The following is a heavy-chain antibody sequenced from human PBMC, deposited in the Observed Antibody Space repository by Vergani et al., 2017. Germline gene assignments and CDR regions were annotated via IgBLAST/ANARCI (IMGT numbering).Heavy chain of an antibody. CDR1: GGSISSSSYY. J-gene: IGHJ6*02. V-gene: IGHV4-39*07. CDR3: AARYSSGWLDYYYGMDV. D-gene: IGHD6-19*01. CDR2: IYYSGST. Sequence: QLQLQESGPGLVKPSETLSLTCTVSGGSISSSSYYWGWIRQPPGKGLEWIGSIYYSGSTYYNPSLKSRVTISVDTSKNQFSLKLSSVTAADTAVYYWAARYSSGWLDYYYGMDVWGQGTTVTVSS.